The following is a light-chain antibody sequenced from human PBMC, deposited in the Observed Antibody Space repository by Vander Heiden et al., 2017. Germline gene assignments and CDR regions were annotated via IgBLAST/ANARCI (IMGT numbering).Light chain of an antibody. CDR2: GAS. J-gene: IGKJ1*01. CDR3: QQDGSSPLT. CDR1: QSVSSSY. Sequence: DIVLTPSPGTLSLSPGERATLSCRASQSVSSSYLAWYQQKPGQAPRLLIYGASSRATGIPDRFSGSGSGTDFTLTISRREPEDFAVYYCQQDGSSPLTFGQGTKVEIK. V-gene: IGKV3-20*01.